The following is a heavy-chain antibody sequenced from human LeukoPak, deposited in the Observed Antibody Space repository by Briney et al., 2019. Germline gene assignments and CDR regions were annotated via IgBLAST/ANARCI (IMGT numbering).Heavy chain of an antibody. CDR3: AREYYYDSSGRYYFDY. V-gene: IGHV1-69*13. J-gene: IGHJ4*02. CDR1: GGTFSSYA. CDR2: IIPIFGTA. Sequence: GASVKVSCKASGGTFSSYAISWVRQAPGQGLEWMGGIIPIFGTANYAQKFQGRVTITADESTSTAYMELSSLRSEDTAVYYCAREYYYDSSGRYYFDYWGQGTLVTVSS. D-gene: IGHD3-22*01.